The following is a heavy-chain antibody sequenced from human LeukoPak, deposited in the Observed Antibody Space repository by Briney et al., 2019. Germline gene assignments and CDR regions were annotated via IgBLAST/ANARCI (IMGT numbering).Heavy chain of an antibody. J-gene: IGHJ4*02. V-gene: IGHV1-46*01. Sequence: ASVKVSCKASGGTFSSYAISWVRQAPGQGLEWMGIINPSGGSTSYAQKFQGRVTMTRDTSTSTVYMELSSLRSEDTAVYYCVRDRDSSVFDYWGQGTLVTVSS. CDR1: GGTFSSYA. CDR3: VRDRDSSVFDY. D-gene: IGHD3-22*01. CDR2: INPSGGST.